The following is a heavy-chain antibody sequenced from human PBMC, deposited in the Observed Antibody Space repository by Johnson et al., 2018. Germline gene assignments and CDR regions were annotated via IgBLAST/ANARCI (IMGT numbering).Heavy chain of an antibody. D-gene: IGHD2-21*02. Sequence: QVQLQESGPRLVKPSEPLSLTCTVSGDSISSVAYYWGWIRQPPGNGLEWIGSIYYSGGTQDNPSLKSRVTISISTSKNHFSLRLRSVTAADTAVYYCARFLMVGTHIYYFDAWGQGYLVTVS. CDR2: IYYSGGT. CDR3: ARFLMVGTHIYYFDA. J-gene: IGHJ4*02. V-gene: IGHV4-39*02. CDR1: GDSISSVAYY.